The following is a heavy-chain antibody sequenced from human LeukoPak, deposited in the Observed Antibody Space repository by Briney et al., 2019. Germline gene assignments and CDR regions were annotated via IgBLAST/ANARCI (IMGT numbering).Heavy chain of an antibody. CDR2: FSYTGST. V-gene: IGHV4-30-4*01. J-gene: IGHJ4*02. CDR1: GGSISSGEYY. D-gene: IGHD2/OR15-2a*01. Sequence: PSETLSLTCTVSGGSISSGEYYWSWIRQLPGKGLDWIGYFSYTGSTYYNPSVKSRVSISVDTSKNQFSLKLTSVTAADTAVYYCARALNGYFYAFDSWGQGTLVTVSS. CDR3: ARALNGYFYAFDS.